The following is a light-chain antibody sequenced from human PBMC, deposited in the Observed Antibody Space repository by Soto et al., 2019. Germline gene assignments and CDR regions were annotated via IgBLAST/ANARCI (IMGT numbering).Light chain of an antibody. J-gene: IGKJ1*01. V-gene: IGKV1-17*01. CDR1: QAIRND. Sequence: DIQMTQSPSSLSASVGDRVTITCRASQAIRNDLGWYQQKPAKAPKRLIYAASSLQSGVPSRFSGSGSGTEVTLTISSLQPEDSATYYCLQHNTYPRTFGQGTKVEIK. CDR2: AAS. CDR3: LQHNTYPRT.